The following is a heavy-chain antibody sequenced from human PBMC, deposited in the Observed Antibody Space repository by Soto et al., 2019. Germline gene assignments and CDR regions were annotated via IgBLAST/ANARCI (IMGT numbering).Heavy chain of an antibody. CDR3: AREPEIYSGAFDYGFDV. J-gene: IGHJ6*01. CDR2: ISNSGRAI. D-gene: IGHD2-15*01. Sequence: GVSLRLSCAVFGFTFSNYEMNWVRQAPGKGLEWVSYISNSGRAIYYADSVKGRFTISRDNAKNTLYLQMNSLRAEDTAVYFCAREPEIYSGAFDYGFDVWEQGSTPTVAS. CDR1: GFTFSNYE. V-gene: IGHV3-48*03.